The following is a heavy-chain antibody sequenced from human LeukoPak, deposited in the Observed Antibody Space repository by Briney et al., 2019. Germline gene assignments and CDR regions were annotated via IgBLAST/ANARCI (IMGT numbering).Heavy chain of an antibody. CDR3: ARHEGEMATIPNFDY. J-gene: IGHJ4*02. CDR1: GYSFTSHW. V-gene: IGHV5-51*01. D-gene: IGHD5-24*01. Sequence: GESLKISCKGSGYSFTSHWIGWVRQMPGKGLEWMGIIYPGDSDTRYSPSFQGQVTISADKSISTAYLQWSSLKASDTAMYYYARHEGEMATIPNFDYWGQGTLVTVSS. CDR2: IYPGDSDT.